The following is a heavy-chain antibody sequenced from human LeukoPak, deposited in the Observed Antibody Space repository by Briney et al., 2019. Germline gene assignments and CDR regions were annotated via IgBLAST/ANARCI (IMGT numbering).Heavy chain of an antibody. CDR3: AASLPSGSYEGLFDY. V-gene: IGHV4-59*01. CDR2: IYYSGST. Sequence: SETLSLTCTVSGGSISSYYWSWIRQPPGKGLEWIGYIYYSGSTNYNPSLKSRVTISVDTSKNQFSLKLNSVTAADTAVYYCAASLPSGSYEGLFDYWGQGTLVTVSS. CDR1: GGSISSYY. D-gene: IGHD1-26*01. J-gene: IGHJ4*02.